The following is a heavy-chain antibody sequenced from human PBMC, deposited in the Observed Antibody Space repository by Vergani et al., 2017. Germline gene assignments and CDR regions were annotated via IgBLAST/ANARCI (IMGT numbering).Heavy chain of an antibody. CDR1: GGSISSSNW. D-gene: IGHD1-26*01. Sequence: QVQLQESGPGLVKPSGTLSLTCAVSGGSISSSNWWTWVRQPPGKGLEWIGEIYHRGSTNYNPSLKSGVTILVDKSKNQFSLKLSSVTAADTAVYYCASSVSGSDDFDYWGQGTLVTVSS. CDR3: ASSVSGSDDFDY. V-gene: IGHV4-4*02. CDR2: IYHRGST. J-gene: IGHJ4*02.